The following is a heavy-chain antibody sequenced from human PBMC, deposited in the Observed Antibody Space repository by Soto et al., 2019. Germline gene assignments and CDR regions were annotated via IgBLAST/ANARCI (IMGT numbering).Heavy chain of an antibody. CDR2: ISSSGGST. V-gene: IGHV3-23*01. CDR3: AKLYAGDSAHTYTLDP. Sequence: EVQLLESGGGLVQPGGSLRLSFAASGFTFSNYAMSWVRQAPGKGLEWVSAISSSGGSTYYADSVKGRFTISTDNSKNTLYLQMNSLRAEDTAVYYWAKLYAGDSAHTYTLDPWGQGTLVTVSS. J-gene: IGHJ5*02. CDR1: GFTFSNYA. D-gene: IGHD2-21*02.